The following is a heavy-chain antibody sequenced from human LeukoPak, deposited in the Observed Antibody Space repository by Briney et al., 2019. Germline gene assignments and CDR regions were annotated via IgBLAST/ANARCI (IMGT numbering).Heavy chain of an antibody. CDR2: MSGSGGRT. J-gene: IGHJ4*02. CDR1: GFTLNTYA. V-gene: IGHV3-23*01. CDR3: AKWGCSGGSCYPFDY. D-gene: IGHD2-15*01. Sequence: PGGSLRLSCAASGFTLNTYAMSWVRQAPGKGLEWVSAMSGSGGRTYYADSVKGRFTISRDNSKNTLYLQMNSLRAEDTAVYYCAKWGCSGGSCYPFDYWGQGTLVTASS.